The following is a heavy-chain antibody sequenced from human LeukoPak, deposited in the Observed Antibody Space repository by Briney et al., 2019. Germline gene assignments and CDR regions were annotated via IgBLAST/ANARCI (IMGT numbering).Heavy chain of an antibody. D-gene: IGHD6-13*01. V-gene: IGHV1-2*02. Sequence: GASVKVSCKASGYXFTGYYMHWVRQAPGQGLEWRGWINPNSGGTNYAQKFQGRVTMTRDTSISTAYMELSRLRSDDTAVYYCAREKQQLVPYYGMDVWGQGTTVTVSS. CDR1: GYXFTGYY. J-gene: IGHJ6*02. CDR2: INPNSGGT. CDR3: AREKQQLVPYYGMDV.